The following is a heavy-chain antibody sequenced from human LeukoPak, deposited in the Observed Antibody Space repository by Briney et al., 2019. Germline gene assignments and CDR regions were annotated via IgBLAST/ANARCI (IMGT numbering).Heavy chain of an antibody. J-gene: IGHJ4*02. CDR2: INPNSGGT. Sequence: ASVKVSCKASGYTFTGYYLHWVRQAPGQGLEWMGWINPNSGGTNYAQKFQGRVTMTRDTSISTAYMELSRLRSDDTAVYYCARGRTYYYGSEERGFDYWGQGTLVTVSS. V-gene: IGHV1-2*02. D-gene: IGHD3-10*01. CDR3: ARGRTYYYGSEERGFDY. CDR1: GYTFTGYY.